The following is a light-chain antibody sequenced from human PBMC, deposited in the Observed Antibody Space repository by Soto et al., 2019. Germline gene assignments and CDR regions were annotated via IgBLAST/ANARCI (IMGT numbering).Light chain of an antibody. CDR1: SSDVGGYNY. CDR2: DVS. J-gene: IGLJ1*01. V-gene: IGLV2-14*01. CDR3: SSYTSSLYV. Sequence: QSVRTQPASVSGSPGQSITISCTGTSSDVGGYNYVSWYQQHPGKAPKLMIYDVSNRPSGVSNRFSGSKSGNTASLTISGLQAEDEADYYCSSYTSSLYVFGTGTKVTVL.